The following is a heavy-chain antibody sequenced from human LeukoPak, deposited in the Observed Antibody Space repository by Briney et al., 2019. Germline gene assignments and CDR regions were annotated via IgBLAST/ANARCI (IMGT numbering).Heavy chain of an antibody. CDR2: IYYSGST. V-gene: IGHV4-59*12. CDR3: AKDAGLLRVLFDY. CDR1: GFTFSSYA. D-gene: IGHD2-15*01. Sequence: GSLRLSCAASGFTFSSYAMSWVRQAPGKGLEWIGYIYYSGSTNYNPSLKSRVTISVDTSKNQFSLKLSSVTAADTAVYYCAKDAGLLRVLFDYWGQGTLVTVSS. J-gene: IGHJ4*02.